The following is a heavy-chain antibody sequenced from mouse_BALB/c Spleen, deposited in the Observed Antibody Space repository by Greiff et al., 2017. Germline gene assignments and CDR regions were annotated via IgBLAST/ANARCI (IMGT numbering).Heavy chain of an antibody. CDR3: AREGLYRSPFDY. Sequence: EVKLHQSGAELVKPGASVKLSCTASGFNIKDTYMHWVKQRPEQGLEWIGRIDPANGNTKYDPKFQGKATITADTSSNTAYLQLSSLTSEDTAVYYCAREGLYRSPFDYWGQGTTLTVSS. CDR1: GFNIKDTY. D-gene: IGHD2-14*01. CDR2: IDPANGNT. J-gene: IGHJ2*01. V-gene: IGHV14-3*02.